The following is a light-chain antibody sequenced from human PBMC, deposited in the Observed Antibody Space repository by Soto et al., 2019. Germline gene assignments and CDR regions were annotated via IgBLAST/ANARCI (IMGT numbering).Light chain of an antibody. CDR2: AAS. V-gene: IGKV1D-12*01. CDR1: QGIGSW. CDR3: QQANSFPLD. J-gene: IGKJ4*01. Sequence: DIQMTQSPSSVSASVGDRVSITCRASQGIGSWLAWYQQKPGKAPKLLIYAASNLQTGVPSRFSGSGSGTDSTLTISGLQPKDFATYYCQQANSFPLDFGGGTKVEI.